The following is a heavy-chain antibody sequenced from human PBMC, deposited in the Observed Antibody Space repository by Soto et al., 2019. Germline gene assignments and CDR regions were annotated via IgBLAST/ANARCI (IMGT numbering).Heavy chain of an antibody. D-gene: IGHD2-21*02. Sequence: PGGSLRLSCVASGFIFSTYDMNWVRQAPGKGLEWVSSITSSGSYRYYADSVKGRFTISRDNAKISLYLQMNSLRDEDTAVYYCARDPYAGMVTATVAFDPWGQGTLVTVSS. CDR3: ARDPYAGMVTATVAFDP. CDR1: GFIFSTYD. V-gene: IGHV3-21*01. CDR2: ITSSGSYR. J-gene: IGHJ5*02.